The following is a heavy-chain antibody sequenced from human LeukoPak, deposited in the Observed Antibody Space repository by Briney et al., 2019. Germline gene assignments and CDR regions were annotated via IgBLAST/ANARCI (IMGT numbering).Heavy chain of an antibody. Sequence: PSETLSLTCTVSGYSISSGYYWGWIRQSPGKGLEWIGTIHHSGNTYYNPSLKSRVTISVDTSKNQFSLKLSSVTAADTAVYYCASLGYCSSTSCHSVPSYYYYMDVWGKGTTVTVSS. J-gene: IGHJ6*03. D-gene: IGHD2-2*01. CDR3: ASLGYCSSTSCHSVPSYYYYMDV. V-gene: IGHV4-38-2*02. CDR1: GYSISSGYY. CDR2: IHHSGNT.